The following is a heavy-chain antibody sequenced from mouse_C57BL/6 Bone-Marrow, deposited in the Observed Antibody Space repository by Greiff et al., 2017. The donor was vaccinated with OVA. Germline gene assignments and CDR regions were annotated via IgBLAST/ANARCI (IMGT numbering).Heavy chain of an antibody. D-gene: IGHD2-2*01. CDR1: GYTFTTYP. V-gene: IGHV1-47*01. Sequence: QVQLRQSGAELVKPGASVKMSCKASGYTFTTYPMEWMKQNHGKSLEWIGNFHPYNDDTKYNEKFKGKATLTVEKSSSTVYLELSRLTSDDSAVYYCARKDLWLGYFDYWGQGTTLTVSS. J-gene: IGHJ2*01. CDR3: ARKDLWLGYFDY. CDR2: FHPYNDDT.